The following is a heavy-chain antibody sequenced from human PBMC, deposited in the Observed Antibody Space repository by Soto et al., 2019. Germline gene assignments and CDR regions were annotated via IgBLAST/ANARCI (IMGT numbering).Heavy chain of an antibody. CDR3: ARVLPPFEH. V-gene: IGHV1-18*01. J-gene: IGHJ5*02. Sequence: QVQLVQSGAEVKKPVASVKVSCKASGYTFTSYVISWVRQAPGQGLEWMGWINDYNGNTNYAQKLPGRDPMTTDTSTSTAYIELSRMSSDVSPVYYCARVLPPFEHWGQGPLVTVSS. CDR1: GYTFTSYV. CDR2: INDYNGNT.